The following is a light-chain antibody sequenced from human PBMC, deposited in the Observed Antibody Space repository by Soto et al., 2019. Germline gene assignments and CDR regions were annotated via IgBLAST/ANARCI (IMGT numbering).Light chain of an antibody. J-gene: IGKJ5*01. V-gene: IGKV3-11*01. CDR3: QQRVT. Sequence: ESVFAHSPTTLALSPGERAILSCRASQFVSSNLAWYQQKPGQAPRLLIYGASTRATGIPARFSGGGSGTDFSLTISSLEPEDSAVYYCQQRVTFGQGTRLEIK. CDR2: GAS. CDR1: QFVSSN.